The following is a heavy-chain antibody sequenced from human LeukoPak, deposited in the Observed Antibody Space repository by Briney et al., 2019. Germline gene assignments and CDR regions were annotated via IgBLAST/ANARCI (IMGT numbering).Heavy chain of an antibody. V-gene: IGHV1-69*04. J-gene: IGHJ6*02. D-gene: IGHD3-3*01. CDR1: GRTFSSYA. Sequence: SVKVSSKASGRTFSSYAISWVRQAPGQGLEWMGRIIPILGIANYAQKFQGRVTITADKSTSTAYMELSSLRSEDTAVYYCARPPRGLEWFPGLGMDVWGQGTTVTVSS. CDR3: ARPPRGLEWFPGLGMDV. CDR2: IIPILGIA.